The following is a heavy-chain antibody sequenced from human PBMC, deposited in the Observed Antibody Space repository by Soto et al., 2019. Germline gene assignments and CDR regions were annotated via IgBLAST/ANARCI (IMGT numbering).Heavy chain of an antibody. Sequence: VAVISYDGSNKYYADSVKGRFTISRDNSKNTLYLQMNSLRAEDTAVYYCARGVVKLHYYYYYGMDVWGQGTTVTVSS. CDR3: ARGVVKLHYYYYYGMDV. V-gene: IGHV3-30-3*01. CDR2: ISYDGSNK. J-gene: IGHJ6*02. D-gene: IGHD2-15*01.